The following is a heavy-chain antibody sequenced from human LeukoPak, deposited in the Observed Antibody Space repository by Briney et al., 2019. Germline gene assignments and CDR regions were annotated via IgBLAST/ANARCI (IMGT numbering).Heavy chain of an antibody. Sequence: GGSLRLSCAASGFTFSSYSMNWVRQAPGKGLEWVSSISSSSSYKYYADSVKGRFTVSRDNAKNSLFLQMDSLRAEDTAVYYCARPGYSSGWLRYYAFDVWGPGTMVTVSS. CDR3: ARPGYSSGWLRYYAFDV. CDR1: GFTFSSYS. J-gene: IGHJ3*01. D-gene: IGHD6-19*01. V-gene: IGHV3-21*01. CDR2: ISSSSSYK.